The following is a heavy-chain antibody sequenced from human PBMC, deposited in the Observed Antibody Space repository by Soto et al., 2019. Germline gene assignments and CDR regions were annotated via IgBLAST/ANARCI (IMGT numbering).Heavy chain of an antibody. J-gene: IGHJ5*02. CDR3: ARPVRRGSSGYYYAIRFDP. Sequence: ASVKVSCKASGYTFTGYAMHWVRQAPGQRLEWMGWINVNNGNTGYVQKFQGRVTMTRNTSISTAYMELRSLRSEDTAVYYCARPVRRGSSGYYYAIRFDPWGQGTQVTVSS. CDR2: INVNNGNT. D-gene: IGHD3-22*01. V-gene: IGHV1-8*02. CDR1: GYTFTGYA.